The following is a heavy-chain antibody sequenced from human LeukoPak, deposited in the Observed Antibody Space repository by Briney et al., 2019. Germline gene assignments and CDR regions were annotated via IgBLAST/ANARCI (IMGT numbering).Heavy chain of an antibody. V-gene: IGHV3-23*01. D-gene: IGHD3-10*01. CDR1: GFTFSSYA. Sequence: GGSLRLSCAASGFTFSSYAMSWVRQAPGKGLEWVSVISGSGGSTYYADSVKGRFTISRDNSKNTLYLQMNSLRAEDTAVYYCAKSLWFGELSYYMDVWGKGTTVTVSS. CDR2: ISGSGGST. CDR3: AKSLWFGELSYYMDV. J-gene: IGHJ6*03.